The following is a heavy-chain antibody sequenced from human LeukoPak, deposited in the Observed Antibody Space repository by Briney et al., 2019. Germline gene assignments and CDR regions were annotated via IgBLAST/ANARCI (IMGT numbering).Heavy chain of an antibody. V-gene: IGHV5-51*01. CDR1: GYSFTSYW. CDR2: IYLGDSDT. Sequence: GESLKISCKGSGYSFTSYWIGWVRQMPGKGLEWMGIIYLGDSDTRYSPPFQGQVTISADKSISTAYLQWNSLKASDTAIYYCARGVGVRRSEKYDYWGQGTLVTVSS. J-gene: IGHJ4*02. CDR3: ARGVGVRRSEKYDY. D-gene: IGHD1-26*01.